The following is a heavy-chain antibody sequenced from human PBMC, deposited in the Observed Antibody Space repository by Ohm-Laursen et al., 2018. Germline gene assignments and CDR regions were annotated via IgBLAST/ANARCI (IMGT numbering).Heavy chain of an antibody. CDR3: ARNPSNPDAFDI. CDR2: IHHTGYT. V-gene: IGHV4-59*08. D-gene: IGHD1-14*01. J-gene: IGHJ3*02. Sequence: TLSLTCSVSGDSISAHYWSWIRQPPGKGLEWIGYIHHTGYTTYNPSLKSRVTISIDTSKKQFSLKLNSVTAADTALYYCARNPSNPDAFDIWGQGTMVTVSS. CDR1: GDSISAHY.